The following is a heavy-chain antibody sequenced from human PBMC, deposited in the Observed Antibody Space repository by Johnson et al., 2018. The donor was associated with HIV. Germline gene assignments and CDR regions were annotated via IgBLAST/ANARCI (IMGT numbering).Heavy chain of an antibody. CDR1: GFIVSSNY. CDR3: AGERGSEEWPLLLGWWAVI. V-gene: IGHV3-48*04. CDR2: ISSGGSGM. Sequence: VQVVESGGGLIQPGGSLRLSCAASGFIVSSNYMSWVRQAPGKGLEWIADISSGGSGMNYADSVKGRFTITRDNAKNSLYLQMNSLSADDTAVYYCAGERGSEEWPLLLGWWAVIWGQGTMVTVSS. J-gene: IGHJ3*02. D-gene: IGHD3-3*01.